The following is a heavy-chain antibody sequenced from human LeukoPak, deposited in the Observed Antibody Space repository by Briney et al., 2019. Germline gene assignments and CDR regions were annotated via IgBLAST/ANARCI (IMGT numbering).Heavy chain of an antibody. CDR3: ARGVWCSGGSCYFDYYGMDV. V-gene: IGHV4-61*02. J-gene: IGHJ6*02. CDR1: GGSISSGSYY. D-gene: IGHD2-15*01. CDR2: IYTSGST. Sequence: SQTLSLTCTVSGGSISSGSYYWSWIRQPAGTGLEWIERIYTSGSTNYNPSLKSRVTISVDTSKNQFSLKLSSVTAADTAVYYCARGVWCSGGSCYFDYYGMDVWGQGTTVTVSS.